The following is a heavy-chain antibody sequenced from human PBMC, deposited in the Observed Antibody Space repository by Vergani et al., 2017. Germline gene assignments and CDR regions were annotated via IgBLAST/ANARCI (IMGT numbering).Heavy chain of an antibody. J-gene: IGHJ3*02. D-gene: IGHD3-9*01. CDR2: IKQDGSEK. CDR3: ARDRHFDWLLSWDAFDI. Sequence: EVQLVESGGGLVQPGGSLRLSCAASGFTFSSYWMSWVRQAPGKGLEWVANIKQDGSEKYYVDSVKGRFTISRDNAKNSLYLQMNSLRAEETAVYYCARDRHFDWLLSWDAFDIWGQGTMVTVSS. CDR1: GFTFSSYW. V-gene: IGHV3-7*01.